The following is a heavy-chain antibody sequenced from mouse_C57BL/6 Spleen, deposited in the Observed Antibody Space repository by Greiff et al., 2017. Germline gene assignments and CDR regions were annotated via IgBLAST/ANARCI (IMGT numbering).Heavy chain of an antibody. V-gene: IGHV1-76*01. D-gene: IGHD1-1*01. CDR3: ARRNYYNGSSDFDY. J-gene: IGHJ2*01. Sequence: QVQLQQSGAELVRPGASVKLSCKASGYTFTDYYIHWVKQRPGQGLAWIARIYPGSGNTYYNEKFKGQATLTAAKSSSTAYMQLRSLTSEDSAVYFSARRNYYNGSSDFDYWGQGTTLTVSA. CDR1: GYTFTDYY. CDR2: IYPGSGNT.